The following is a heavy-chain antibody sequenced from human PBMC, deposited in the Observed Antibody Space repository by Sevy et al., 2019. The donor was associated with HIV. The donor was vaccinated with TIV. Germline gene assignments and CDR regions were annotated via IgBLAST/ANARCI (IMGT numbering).Heavy chain of an antibody. J-gene: IGHJ4*02. CDR2: ISSSSSYI. CDR3: ARDPGIAVAGTVY. CDR1: GFTFSSYS. V-gene: IGHV3-21*01. D-gene: IGHD6-19*01. Sequence: GGSLRLSCAASGFTFSSYSMNWVRQAPGKGLEWVSSISSSSSYIYYAHSVKGRFTISRDNAKNSLYLQMNSLRAEDTAVYYCARDPGIAVAGTVYWGQGTLVTVSS.